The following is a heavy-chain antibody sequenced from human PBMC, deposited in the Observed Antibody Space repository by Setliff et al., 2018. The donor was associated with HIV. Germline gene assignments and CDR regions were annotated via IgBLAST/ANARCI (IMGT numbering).Heavy chain of an antibody. V-gene: IGHV3-30-3*01. Sequence: GGSLRLSCAASGFTFSSYAMHWVRQAPGKGLEWVAVISYDGSNKYYADSVKGRFTISRDKSKNTPYLQMNSLRVEDTAVYYCARDLAGTPYYYYGMDVWGQGTTVTVSS. CDR3: ARDLAGTPYYYYGMDV. CDR2: ISYDGSNK. D-gene: IGHD3-10*01. CDR1: GFTFSSYA. J-gene: IGHJ6*02.